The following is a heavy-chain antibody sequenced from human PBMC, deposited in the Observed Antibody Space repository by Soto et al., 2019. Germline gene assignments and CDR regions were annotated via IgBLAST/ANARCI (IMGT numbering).Heavy chain of an antibody. V-gene: IGHV3-23*01. J-gene: IGHJ3*02. D-gene: IGHD2-15*01. CDR3: ARELGYCSGGNCYMEGAFDI. Sequence: EVPLWESGGGLVQPGGSLRLSCAASGSTFSSYAMSWVRQAPGKGLEWVSVISGSGDSTYYADSVKGRFTISRDNSKNPLYLQMNSLRAEDTAVYYCARELGYCSGGNCYMEGAFDIWGQGTMVTVSS. CDR2: ISGSGDST. CDR1: GSTFSSYA.